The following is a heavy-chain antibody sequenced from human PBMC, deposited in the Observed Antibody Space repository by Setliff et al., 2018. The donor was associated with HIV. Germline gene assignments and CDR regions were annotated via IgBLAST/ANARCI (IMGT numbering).Heavy chain of an antibody. CDR1: GFTFSSYS. V-gene: IGHV3-48*01. D-gene: IGHD2-15*01. Sequence: GGSLRLSCAASGFTFSSYSLSWVRQAPGKGLEWISYISSSGSTTYYADSVRGRFTISRDDARNMVFLQMNSLRAEDTAVYYCSRWPFDSWGQGTQVTVSS. CDR3: SRWPFDS. CDR2: ISSSGSTT. J-gene: IGHJ5*01.